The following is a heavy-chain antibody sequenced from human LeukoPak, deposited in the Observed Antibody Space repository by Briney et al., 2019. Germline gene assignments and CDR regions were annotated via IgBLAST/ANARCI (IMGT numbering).Heavy chain of an antibody. V-gene: IGHV3-48*01. CDR2: ISSSSTI. CDR3: ARDRGGWPDY. D-gene: IGHD6-19*01. CDR1: RFTFSIFA. J-gene: IGHJ4*02. Sequence: PGGSLRLSCAASRFTFSIFAMNWVRQAPGKGLEWLSYISSSSTIYYADSVKGRFTISRDNAKNSLYLQLNGLRPEDTGLYYCARDRGGWPDYWGQGTLVTVSS.